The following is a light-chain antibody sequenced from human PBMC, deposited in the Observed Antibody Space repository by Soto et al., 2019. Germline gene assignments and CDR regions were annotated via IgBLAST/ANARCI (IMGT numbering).Light chain of an antibody. V-gene: IGKV1-5*01. J-gene: IGKJ2*01. Sequence: DIQMTQSPSTLSASVGDRVTITCRASQSISSWLAWYQQKPGKAPKLLIYDGSSLESGVPSRFSGSGSGTEFTLTISRLQPDDFASYYCQQYNSYSYTFGQVTKLEIK. CDR3: QQYNSYSYT. CDR1: QSISSW. CDR2: DGS.